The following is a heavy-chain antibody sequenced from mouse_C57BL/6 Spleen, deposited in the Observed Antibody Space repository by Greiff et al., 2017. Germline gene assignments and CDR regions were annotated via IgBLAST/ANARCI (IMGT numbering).Heavy chain of an antibody. D-gene: IGHD2-1*01. Sequence: EVQVVESGGGLVKPGGSLKLSCAASGFTFSSYGMSWVRQTPDKRLEWVATISSGGSYTYYPDSVKGRFTISRDNAKNTLYLQMSSLKSEDTAMYYCARQGKALFDYWGQGTTLTVSS. CDR2: ISSGGSYT. J-gene: IGHJ2*01. V-gene: IGHV5-6*01. CDR3: ARQGKALFDY. CDR1: GFTFSSYG.